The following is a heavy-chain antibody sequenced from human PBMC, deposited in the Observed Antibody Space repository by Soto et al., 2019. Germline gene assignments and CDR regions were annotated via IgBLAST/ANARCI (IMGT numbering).Heavy chain of an antibody. Sequence: QVQLVQSGAEVKKPGASVKVSCKASGYTFTSHGISWVRQAPGQGLEWMGWISGYIGNTNYAQKVQCRVTMTTDTATSTAYMELRSLRSDDTAVYYCARVFTFVGLIVIGTFDYWGQGTLVTVSS. D-gene: IGHD3-16*02. CDR2: ISGYIGNT. V-gene: IGHV1-18*04. CDR3: ARVFTFVGLIVIGTFDY. CDR1: GYTFTSHG. J-gene: IGHJ4*02.